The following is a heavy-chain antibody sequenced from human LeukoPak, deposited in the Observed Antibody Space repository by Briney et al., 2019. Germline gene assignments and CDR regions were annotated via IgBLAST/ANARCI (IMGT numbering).Heavy chain of an antibody. CDR3: ARGGGLDV. J-gene: IGHJ6*02. Sequence: GGSLRLSCAASGFTFSSYWMNWARQAPGKGLEWVASINHNGNVNYYVDSVKGRFTISRDSAKNSLYLQMSNLRAEDAAVYFCARGGGLDVWGQGATVTVSS. CDR2: INHNGNVN. V-gene: IGHV3-7*03. D-gene: IGHD3-16*01. CDR1: GFTFSSYW.